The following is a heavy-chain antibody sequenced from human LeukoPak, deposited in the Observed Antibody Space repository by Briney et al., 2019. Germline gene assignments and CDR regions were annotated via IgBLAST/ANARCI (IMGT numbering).Heavy chain of an antibody. CDR3: ARDRNMVRGVLDY. CDR1: GFTFSSIW. J-gene: IGHJ4*02. D-gene: IGHD3-10*01. CDR2: IKQDGSGK. Sequence: GGSRRLSCAASGFTFSSIWMGWVRQAQGKGLGGVPNIKQDGSGKYYVDSVKGRFTISRDNAKNSLYLEMNSLRAEDTAVYYCARDRNMVRGVLDYWGQGTLVTVSS. V-gene: IGHV3-7*03.